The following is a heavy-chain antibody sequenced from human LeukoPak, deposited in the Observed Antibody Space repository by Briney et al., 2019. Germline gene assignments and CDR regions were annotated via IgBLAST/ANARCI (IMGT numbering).Heavy chain of an antibody. CDR1: GGSFSGYY. V-gene: IGHV4-34*01. D-gene: IGHD5-18*01. Sequence: SETLSLTCAVYGGSFSGYYWSWIRQPPGKGLEWIGEINHSGSTNYNPSLKSRVTISVDTSKSQFSLKLSSVTAADTAVYYCAREGYSYGYDYWGQGTLVTVSS. CDR2: INHSGST. J-gene: IGHJ4*02. CDR3: AREGYSYGYDY.